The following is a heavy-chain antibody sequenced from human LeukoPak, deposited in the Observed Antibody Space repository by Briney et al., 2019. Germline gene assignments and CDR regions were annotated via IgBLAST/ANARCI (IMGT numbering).Heavy chain of an antibody. Sequence: SETLSLTCAVYGGSFSGYYWSWIRQPPGKWLEWIGEINHSGSTNYNPSLKSRVTISVDTSKNQFSLKLSSVTAADTAVYYCARGSRNLVWGQGTLVTVSS. CDR3: ARGSRNLV. D-gene: IGHD1-14*01. J-gene: IGHJ4*02. V-gene: IGHV4-34*01. CDR2: INHSGST. CDR1: GGSFSGYY.